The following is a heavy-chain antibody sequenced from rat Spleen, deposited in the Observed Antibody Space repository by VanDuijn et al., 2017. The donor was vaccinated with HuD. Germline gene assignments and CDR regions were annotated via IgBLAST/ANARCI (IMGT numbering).Heavy chain of an antibody. CDR3: TSPFRWFAY. CDR2: IWSGGST. Sequence: VQLQESGPGLVHPSQTLSLTCTVSGFSLTSTSVTWVRQPPGKGLEWMGSIWSGGSTDYNSALKSRLSISRDTSKSQVFLKLNSLQTEDTAIYFCTSPFRWFAYWGQGTLVTVSS. V-gene: IGHV2-1*01. J-gene: IGHJ3*01. CDR1: GFSLTSTS.